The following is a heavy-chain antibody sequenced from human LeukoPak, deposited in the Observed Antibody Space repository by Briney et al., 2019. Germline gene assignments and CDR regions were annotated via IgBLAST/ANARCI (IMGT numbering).Heavy chain of an antibody. CDR1: GFTFGDYA. CDR2: IRSKAYGGTT. CDR3: TRAGGGSSWFPAFFDY. J-gene: IGHJ4*02. D-gene: IGHD6-13*01. Sequence: GRSLRLSCTASGFTFGDYAMSWVRQAPGKGLEWVGFIRSKAYGGTTEYAASVKGRFTISRDDSKSIAYLQMNSLKTEDTAVCYCTRAGGGSSWFPAFFDYWGQGTLVTVSS. V-gene: IGHV3-49*04.